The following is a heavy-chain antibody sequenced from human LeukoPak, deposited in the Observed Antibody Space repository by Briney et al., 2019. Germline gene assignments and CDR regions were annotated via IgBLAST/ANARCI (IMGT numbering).Heavy chain of an antibody. CDR3: AKDVMVYAILSVQFDF. CDR2: IKQDGSEK. V-gene: IGHV3-7*03. J-gene: IGHJ4*02. Sequence: GGSLRLTCAASGFTFSSYWMSWVRQAPGKGLEWVANIKQDGSEKYYVDSVKRRFTISRDNSKNTLYLQMNSLRAEDTAVYYCAKDVMVYAILSVQFDFWGQGTLVSVSS. CDR1: GFTFSSYW. D-gene: IGHD2-8*01.